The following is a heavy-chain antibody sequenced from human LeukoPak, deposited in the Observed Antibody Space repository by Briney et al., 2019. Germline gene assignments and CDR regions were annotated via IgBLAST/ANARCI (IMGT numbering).Heavy chain of an antibody. CDR2: ISGSGGST. Sequence: GGSLGLSCAASGFTFSSYAMSWVRQAPGKGLEWVSAISGSGGSTYYADSVKGPFTISRDNSKNTLYLQMNSLRAEDTAVYYCAKDRPGKKLVPPDYWGQGTLVTVSS. CDR1: GFTFSSYA. J-gene: IGHJ4*02. V-gene: IGHV3-23*01. CDR3: AKDRPGKKLVPPDY. D-gene: IGHD6-13*01.